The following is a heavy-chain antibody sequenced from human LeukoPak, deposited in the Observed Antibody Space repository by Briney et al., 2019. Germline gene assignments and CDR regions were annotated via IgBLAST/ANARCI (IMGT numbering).Heavy chain of an antibody. Sequence: ASVKVSCKASGYTFTSYDINWVRQATGQGLEWMGWMNPNSGNTGYAQKFRGRVTMTRNTSISTAYMELSSLRSEDTAVYYCARAPKNYYYGSGSYPDYWGQGTLVTVSS. J-gene: IGHJ4*02. CDR3: ARAPKNYYYGSGSYPDY. CDR2: MNPNSGNT. CDR1: GYTFTSYD. V-gene: IGHV1-8*01. D-gene: IGHD3-10*01.